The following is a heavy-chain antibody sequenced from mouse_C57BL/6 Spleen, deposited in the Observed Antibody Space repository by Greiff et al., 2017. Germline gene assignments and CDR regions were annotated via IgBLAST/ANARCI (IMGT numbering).Heavy chain of an antibody. CDR3: ARQYYGRPWYFDV. D-gene: IGHD1-1*01. CDR2: ISSGSSTI. J-gene: IGHJ1*03. V-gene: IGHV5-17*01. Sequence: EVQRVESGGGLVKPGGSLKLSCAASGFTFSDYGMHWVRQAPEKGLEWVAYISSGSSTIYYADTVKGRFTISRDNAKNTLFLQMTSLRSEDTAMYYCARQYYGRPWYFDVWGTGTTVTVSS. CDR1: GFTFSDYG.